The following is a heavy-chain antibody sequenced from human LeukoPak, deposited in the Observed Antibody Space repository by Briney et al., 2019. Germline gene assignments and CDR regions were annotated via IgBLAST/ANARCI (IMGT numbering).Heavy chain of an antibody. Sequence: GGSLRLSCAASGFTFSSYAMSWVRQAPGKGLEWVSAIRGSGGSTYYADSVKGRFTISRDNSKNTLYLQMNSLRAEDTAVYYCAKDPIAELPHAAGYWGQGTLVPVPS. CDR2: IRGSGGST. J-gene: IGHJ4*02. CDR1: GFTFSSYA. D-gene: IGHD6-13*01. V-gene: IGHV3-23*01. CDR3: AKDPIAELPHAAGY.